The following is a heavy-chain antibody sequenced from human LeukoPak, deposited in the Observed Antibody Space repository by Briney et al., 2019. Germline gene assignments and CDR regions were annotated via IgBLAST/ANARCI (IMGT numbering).Heavy chain of an antibody. D-gene: IGHD3-3*01. V-gene: IGHV3-64*02. J-gene: IGHJ4*02. CDR3: ARGGYYAASDI. Sequence: GGSLRLSCAASGLTFSSHAMHWVRQAPGKGLEYVTAIVSNGGNTYYADSVRGRFTISRDNSKDTVYLQMGSLRPEDTAVYYCARGGYYAASDIWGQGALVTVSS. CDR1: GLTFSSHA. CDR2: IVSNGGNT.